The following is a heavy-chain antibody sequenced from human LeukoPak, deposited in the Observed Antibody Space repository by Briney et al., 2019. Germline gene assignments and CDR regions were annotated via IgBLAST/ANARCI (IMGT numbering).Heavy chain of an antibody. V-gene: IGHV3-30-3*01. J-gene: IGHJ4*02. CDR3: ARDRVGATDYFDY. CDR1: GFSFSSYY. Sequence: PGGSPRLSCAASGFSFSSYYMSWVRQAPGKGLEWVAVISYDGSNKYYADSVKGRFTISRDNSKNTLYLQMNSLRAEDTAVYYCARDRVGATDYFDYWGQGTLVTVSS. CDR2: ISYDGSNK. D-gene: IGHD1-26*01.